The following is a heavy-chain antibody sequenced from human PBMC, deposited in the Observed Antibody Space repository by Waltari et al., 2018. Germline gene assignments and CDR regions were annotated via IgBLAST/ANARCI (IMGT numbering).Heavy chain of an antibody. CDR2: VDPEDGET. CDR3: ATSNRRWYSSSWYGY. V-gene: IGHV1-69-2*01. J-gene: IGHJ4*02. CDR1: GYTFTDYY. D-gene: IGHD6-13*01. Sequence: EVQLVQSGAEVKKPGATVKISCKASGYTFTDYYMHWVQQAPGKGLEWMGRVDPEDGETRYEEKFKGRVTITADTSTDTAYMELSSLRSEDTAVYYCATSNRRWYSSSWYGYWGQGTLVTVSS.